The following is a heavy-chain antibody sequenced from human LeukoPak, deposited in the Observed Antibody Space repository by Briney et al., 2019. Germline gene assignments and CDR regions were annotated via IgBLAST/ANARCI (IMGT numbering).Heavy chain of an antibody. CDR2: IYRSGST. D-gene: IGHD3-3*01. J-gene: IGHJ3*02. CDR1: GGSISSYY. CDR3: ARLMDYDFWSGYSVWDAFDI. Sequence: SETLSLTCTVSGGSISSYYWSWIRQPPGKGLEWIGEIYRSGSTNYIPSLKSRVTISIDKSKNQFSLKLSSVTAAGTAVYYCARLMDYDFWSGYSVWDAFDIWGQGTMVTVSS. V-gene: IGHV4-4*09.